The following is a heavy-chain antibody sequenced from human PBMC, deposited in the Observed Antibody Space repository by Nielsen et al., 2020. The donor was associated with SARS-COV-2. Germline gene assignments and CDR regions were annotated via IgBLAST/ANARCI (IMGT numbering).Heavy chain of an antibody. CDR2: IIPISGAR. Sequence: SVKVSCKASGGTFVNFAINWVRQAPGQGLEWMGGIIPISGARTYAQKFQGRVTITADRSTSTAYMELSSLRSDDTAVYYCARRLGSHDGFDIWGQGTMVTVSS. CDR1: GGTFVNFA. CDR3: ARRLGSHDGFDI. D-gene: IGHD2-2*03. V-gene: IGHV1-69*06. J-gene: IGHJ3*02.